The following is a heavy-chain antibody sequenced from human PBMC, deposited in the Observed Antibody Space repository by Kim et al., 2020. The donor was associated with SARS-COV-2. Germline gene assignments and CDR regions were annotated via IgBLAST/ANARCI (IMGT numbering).Heavy chain of an antibody. V-gene: IGHV1-2*06. Sequence: ASVKVSCKASGYTFTGYYMHWVRQAPGQGLEWMGRINPNSGGTNYAQKFQGRVTMTRDTSISTAYMELSRLRSDDTAVYYCARAPYSSGWYYDYWGQGTLVTVSS. CDR1: GYTFTGYY. CDR3: ARAPYSSGWYYDY. J-gene: IGHJ4*02. D-gene: IGHD6-19*01. CDR2: INPNSGGT.